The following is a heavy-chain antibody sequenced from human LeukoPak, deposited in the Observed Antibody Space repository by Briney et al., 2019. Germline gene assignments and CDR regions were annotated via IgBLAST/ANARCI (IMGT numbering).Heavy chain of an antibody. J-gene: IGHJ5*02. CDR2: IYSGGST. V-gene: IGHV3-53*01. CDR3: AREGGYSYGIALDP. Sequence: PGGSLRLPCAASGFSFSSYWMSWVRQAPGKGLEWVSVIYSGGSTYYAASVKGRFTISRDNSKNTLYLQMNSLRAEDTAVYYCAREGGYSYGIALDPWGQGTLVTVSS. CDR1: GFSFSSYW. D-gene: IGHD5-18*01.